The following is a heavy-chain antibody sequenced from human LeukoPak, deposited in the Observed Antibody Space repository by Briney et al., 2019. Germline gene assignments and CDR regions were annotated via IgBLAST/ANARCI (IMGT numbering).Heavy chain of an antibody. J-gene: IGHJ6*02. CDR1: GFTVSSNY. Sequence: GGSLRLPCAASGFTVSSNYMSWVRQAPGKGLEWVSVTYTGGNSYYADSVKGRFIISRDISKNTLYLQMNSLRAEDSALYYCARDGRRGSSWSYYYYGMDVWGQGTTVTVSS. CDR2: TYTGGNS. V-gene: IGHV3-53*01. D-gene: IGHD6-13*01. CDR3: ARDGRRGSSWSYYYYGMDV.